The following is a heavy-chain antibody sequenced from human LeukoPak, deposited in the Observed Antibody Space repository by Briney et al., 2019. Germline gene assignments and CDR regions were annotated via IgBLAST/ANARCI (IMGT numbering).Heavy chain of an antibody. CDR2: ISAYNGNT. V-gene: IGHV1-18*01. D-gene: IGHD3-9*01. J-gene: IGHJ2*01. CDR3: ARLRLPSDISTGYYSAYWYFDL. CDR1: GYTFTSYG. Sequence: ASVKVSCKASGYTFTSYGISWVRQAPGQGLEWMGWISAYNGNTNYAQKLQGRVTMTTDTSTSTAYMELRSLRSDDTAVYYCARLRLPSDISTGYYSAYWYFDLWGRGTLVTVSS.